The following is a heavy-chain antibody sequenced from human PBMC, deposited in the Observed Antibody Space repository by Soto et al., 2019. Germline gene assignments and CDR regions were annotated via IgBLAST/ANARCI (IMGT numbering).Heavy chain of an antibody. CDR1: GGSISSSSYY. V-gene: IGHV4-39*01. J-gene: IGHJ6*02. CDR3: ARHGAARPVWGNYYCYGMDV. Sequence: PSETLSLTCTVSGGSISSSSYYLGWIRQPPGKGLEWIGSIYYSGSTYYNPSLKSRVTISVDTSKNQFSLKLISVTAAYTAVYYCARHGAARPVWGNYYCYGMDVCGRGTTVTVSS. D-gene: IGHD6-6*01. CDR2: IYYSGST.